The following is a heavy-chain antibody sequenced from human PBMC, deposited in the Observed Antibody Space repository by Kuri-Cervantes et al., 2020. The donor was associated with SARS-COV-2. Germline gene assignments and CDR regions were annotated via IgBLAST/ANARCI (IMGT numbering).Heavy chain of an antibody. D-gene: IGHD3-10*01. V-gene: IGHV4-59*01. Sequence: GSLRLSCTVSGGSISSYYWSWIRQPPGKGLEWIGYIYYSGSTTYNPSLKSRVTISIDTSKNQFSLKLNSVTAADTAVYYCAGSYYPYYFDYWGQGTLGTVSS. CDR2: IYYSGST. CDR3: AGSYYPYYFDY. J-gene: IGHJ4*02. CDR1: GGSISSYY.